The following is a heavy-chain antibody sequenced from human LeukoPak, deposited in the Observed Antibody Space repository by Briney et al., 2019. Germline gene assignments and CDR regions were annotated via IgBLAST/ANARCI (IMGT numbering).Heavy chain of an antibody. Sequence: SETLSLTCTVSGGSISSYYWSWIRQPPGKGLEWIRYIYYSGSTNYNPSLKSRVTISVDTSKNQFSLKLSSATAADTAVYYCARRARITGTTNWFDPWGQGTLVTVSS. CDR3: ARRARITGTTNWFDP. D-gene: IGHD1-7*01. V-gene: IGHV4-59*08. CDR2: IYYSGST. CDR1: GGSISSYY. J-gene: IGHJ5*02.